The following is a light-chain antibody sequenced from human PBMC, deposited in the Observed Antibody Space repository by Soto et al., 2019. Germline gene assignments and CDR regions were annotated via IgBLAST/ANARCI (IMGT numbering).Light chain of an antibody. Sequence: IVLTQSPAILALSPGDRATLSCRASQSVSIRYLAWYQHKPGQAPRLLIHGASSRVTGIPDRFSCSVSGTDFTLTITRLEHEDFAVYSCKQYQSLTFGGGNKVEIK. J-gene: IGKJ4*01. CDR2: GAS. CDR3: KQYQSLT. CDR1: QSVSIRY. V-gene: IGKV3-20*01.